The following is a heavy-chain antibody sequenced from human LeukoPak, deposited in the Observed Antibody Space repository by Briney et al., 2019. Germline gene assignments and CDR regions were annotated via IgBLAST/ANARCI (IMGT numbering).Heavy chain of an antibody. Sequence: GGSLRLSCAASGFTFNNYGMNWVRQTPGKGLEWVSAISANGDRTYYADSVKGRFTISRDNSKNTLFLQMNSLRADDTAVYYCAKRFLRSGPLVVTLDYWGQGTLVTVSS. CDR3: AKRFLRSGPLVVTLDY. CDR1: GFTFNNYG. CDR2: ISANGDRT. D-gene: IGHD3-22*01. V-gene: IGHV3-23*01. J-gene: IGHJ4*02.